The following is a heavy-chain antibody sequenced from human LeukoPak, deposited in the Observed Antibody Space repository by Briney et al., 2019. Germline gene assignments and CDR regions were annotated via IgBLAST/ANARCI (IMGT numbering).Heavy chain of an antibody. V-gene: IGHV1-18*01. D-gene: IGHD1-26*01. CDR2: ISTNSGTT. J-gene: IGHJ6*03. Sequence: GASVKVSCKASGYTFTSYDITWVRQATGQGLEWMGWISTNSGTTNYAHNLQGRLTMTTDTSTSTAYMELRNLKSDDTAAYYCARSGGYYFYMDVWGKGTTVTVSS. CDR3: ARSGGYYFYMDV. CDR1: GYTFTSYD.